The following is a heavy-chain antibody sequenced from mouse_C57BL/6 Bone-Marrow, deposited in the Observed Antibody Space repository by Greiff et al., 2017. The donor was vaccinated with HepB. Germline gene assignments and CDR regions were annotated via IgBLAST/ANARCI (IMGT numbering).Heavy chain of an antibody. CDR3: VRLYYGSRRLLFAY. J-gene: IGHJ3*01. CDR1: GFSFNTYA. D-gene: IGHD1-1*01. Sequence: EVQGVESGGGLVQPKGSLKLSCAASGFSFNTYAMNWVRQAPGKGLEWVARIRSKSNNYATYYADSVKDRFTISRDDSESMLYLQMNNLKTEDTAIYYCVRLYYGSRRLLFAYWGQGTLVTVSA. CDR2: IRSKSNNYAT. V-gene: IGHV10-1*01.